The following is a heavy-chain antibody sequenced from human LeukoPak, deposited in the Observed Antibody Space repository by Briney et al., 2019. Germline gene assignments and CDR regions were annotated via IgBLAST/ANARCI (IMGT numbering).Heavy chain of an antibody. J-gene: IGHJ3*02. V-gene: IGHV4-39*07. CDR1: GGSISSSSYY. Sequence: SETLSLTCTVSGGSISSSSYYWGWIRQPPGKGLEWIGSIYYSGSTYYNPSLKSRVTISVDTSKNQFSLKLSSVTAADTAVYYCARDRGTGRWLRMKADDAFDIWGQGTMVTVSS. CDR3: ARDRGTGRWLRMKADDAFDI. CDR2: IYYSGST. D-gene: IGHD5-12*01.